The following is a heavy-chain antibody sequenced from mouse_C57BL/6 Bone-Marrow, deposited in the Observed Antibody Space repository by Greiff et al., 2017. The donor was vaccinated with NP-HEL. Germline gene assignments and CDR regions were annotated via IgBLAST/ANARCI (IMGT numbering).Heavy chain of an antibody. CDR3: ARYRTYYSNSLAMDY. CDR2: ISYSGST. Sequence: VQLKESGPGLAKPSQTLSLTCSVTGYSITSDYWNWIRKFPGNKLEYMGYISYSGSTYYNPSLKSRISITRDTSKNQYYLQLNSVTTEDTATYDCARYRTYYSNSLAMDYWGQGTSVTVSS. D-gene: IGHD2-5*01. J-gene: IGHJ4*01. V-gene: IGHV3-8*01. CDR1: GYSITSDY.